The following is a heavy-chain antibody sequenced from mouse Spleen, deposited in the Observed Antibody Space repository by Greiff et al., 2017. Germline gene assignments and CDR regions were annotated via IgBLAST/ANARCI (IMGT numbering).Heavy chain of an antibody. Sequence: EVQVVESGGGLVKLGGSLKLSCAASGFTFSSYAMSWVSQTPEKRLEWVATISSGGGNTYYPDSVKGRFTISRDNAKNTLYLQMSSLKSEDTAMYYCARPPYGNYVGYFDVWGAGTTVTVSS. CDR1: GFTFSSYA. CDR2: ISSGGGNT. CDR3: ARPPYGNYVGYFDV. D-gene: IGHD2-1*01. J-gene: IGHJ1*01. V-gene: IGHV5-9-3*01.